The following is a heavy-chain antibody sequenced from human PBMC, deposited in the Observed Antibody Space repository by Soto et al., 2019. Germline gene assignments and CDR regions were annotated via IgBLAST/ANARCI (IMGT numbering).Heavy chain of an antibody. J-gene: IGHJ6*02. Sequence: GESLKISCMGSGYSFGTYWIAWVRQMPGKGLECMGIFYPGDSETTYSPSFQGQVTFSADKSISTAYLQWSSLKASDTAMYYCARAGKGGSHFYGMDVWGQGTTVTVSS. CDR3: ARAGKGGSHFYGMDV. CDR1: GYSFGTYW. V-gene: IGHV5-51*01. D-gene: IGHD1-26*01. CDR2: FYPGDSET.